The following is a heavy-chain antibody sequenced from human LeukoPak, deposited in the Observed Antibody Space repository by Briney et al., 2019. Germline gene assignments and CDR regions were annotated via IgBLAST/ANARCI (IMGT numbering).Heavy chain of an antibody. J-gene: IGHJ4*02. V-gene: IGHV3-23*01. Sequence: PGASLRLSCAASGFPFSSYAMSRVRQPPVKGLECISTISDSFRITDHADSVKGRFTISRDNSKNTLYLQMNTLRAEDTAVYYCAKRHGDYFDYWGQGTLVTVSS. D-gene: IGHD4-17*01. CDR1: GFPFSSYA. CDR2: ISDSFRIT. CDR3: AKRHGDYFDY.